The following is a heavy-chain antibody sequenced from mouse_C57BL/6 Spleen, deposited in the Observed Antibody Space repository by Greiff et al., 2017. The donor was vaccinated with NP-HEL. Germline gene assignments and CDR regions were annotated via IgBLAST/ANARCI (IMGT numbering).Heavy chain of an antibody. CDR3: AKNYGYDYYAMDY. D-gene: IGHD2-2*01. J-gene: IGHJ4*01. CDR2: IWRGGST. CDR1: GFSLTSYG. V-gene: IGHV2-5*01. Sequence: VQLQQSGPGLVQPSQSLSITCTVSGFSLTSYGVHWVRQSPGKGLEWLGVIWRGGSTDYNAAFMSRLSITKDNSKSQVFFKMNSLQADDTAIYYCAKNYGYDYYAMDYWGQGTSVTVSS.